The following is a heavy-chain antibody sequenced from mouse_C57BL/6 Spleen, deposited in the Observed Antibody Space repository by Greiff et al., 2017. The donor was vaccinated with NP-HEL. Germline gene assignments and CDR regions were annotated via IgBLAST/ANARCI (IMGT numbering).Heavy chain of an antibody. CDR2: IDPSDSYT. V-gene: IGHV1-69*01. J-gene: IGHJ2*01. Sequence: QVQLQQPGAELVMPGASVKLSCKASGYTFTSYWMHWVKQRPGQGLEWIGEIDPSDSYTNYNQKFTGKSTLTVDKSSSTAYMQLSSLTSEDSAVYYCARDGSSLYYFDYWGQGTTLTVSS. CDR3: ARDGSSLYYFDY. D-gene: IGHD1-1*01. CDR1: GYTFTSYW.